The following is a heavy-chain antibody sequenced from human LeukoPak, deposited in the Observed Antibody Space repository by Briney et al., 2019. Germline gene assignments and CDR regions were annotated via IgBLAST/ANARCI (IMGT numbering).Heavy chain of an antibody. CDR1: GYTFTSYD. CDR2: INPNSGGT. D-gene: IGHD6-19*01. Sequence: ASVKVSCKASGYTFTSYDINWVRQAPGQGLEWMGWINPNSGGTNYAQKFQGRVTMTRDTSISTAYMELGRLRSNDTAVYYCARETAVAGTSLFDYWGQGTLVTVSS. V-gene: IGHV1-2*02. J-gene: IGHJ4*02. CDR3: ARETAVAGTSLFDY.